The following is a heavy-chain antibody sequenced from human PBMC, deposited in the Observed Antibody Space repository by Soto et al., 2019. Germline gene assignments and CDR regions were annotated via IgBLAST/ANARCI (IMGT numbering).Heavy chain of an antibody. CDR1: GGSISSINW. D-gene: IGHD2-21*02. V-gene: IGHV4-4*02. CDR2: IYHSGST. Sequence: SETLCLSCAFSGGSISSINWWSWFRQPPVKGLEWIVEIYHSGSTNYNPSLKSRVTISVDKSKNQFSLKLSSVTAADTAVYYCARVMGAGDYYYYYYGMDVWGQGTTVTVSS. J-gene: IGHJ6*02. CDR3: ARVMGAGDYYYYYYGMDV.